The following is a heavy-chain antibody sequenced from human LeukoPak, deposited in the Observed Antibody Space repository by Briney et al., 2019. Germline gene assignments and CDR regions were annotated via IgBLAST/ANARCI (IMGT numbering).Heavy chain of an antibody. J-gene: IGHJ6*03. CDR2: IDTAGDT. CDR1: GFTFNNYD. Sequence: PGGSLRLSCAASGFTFNNYDMHWVRQAIGKGLEWVSVIDTAGDTYYSGSVKGRFVFSRENAKNSLYLQMNSLTAGDTAVYYCARGPPGFCTNGVCHQYYYYMDVWGKGTTVPVS. D-gene: IGHD2-8*01. V-gene: IGHV3-13*01. CDR3: ARGPPGFCTNGVCHQYYYYMDV.